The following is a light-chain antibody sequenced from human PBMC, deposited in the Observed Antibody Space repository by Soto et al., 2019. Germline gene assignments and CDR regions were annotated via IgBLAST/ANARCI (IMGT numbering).Light chain of an antibody. J-gene: IGKJ1*01. CDR3: LQYSNWPET. CDR1: VTVRSN. Sequence: EIVMTQSPATLSVSPGERVTLSCRASVTVRSNLAWSQHKPGQAPRLLIYGASTRATGVPARFSGSGSGTEFTLTISSLESEDVAVYYCLQYSNWPETFGQGTKVEI. V-gene: IGKV3-15*01. CDR2: GAS.